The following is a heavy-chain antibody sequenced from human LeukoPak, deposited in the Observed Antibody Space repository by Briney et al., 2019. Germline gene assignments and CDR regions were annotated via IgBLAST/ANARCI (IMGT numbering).Heavy chain of an antibody. CDR1: GGSIISYY. CDR2: IYYSGGT. CDR3: ASHEFSGQIAVAE. D-gene: IGHD6-19*01. J-gene: IGHJ4*02. Sequence: SETLSLTCTVAGGSIISYYWSWIRQPPGKGLEWIGYIYYSGGTSYNPSLKSRVTISVDTSKNQFSLKLSSVTAADTAVYYCASHEFSGQIAVAEGGQGTLVTVSS. V-gene: IGHV4-59*08.